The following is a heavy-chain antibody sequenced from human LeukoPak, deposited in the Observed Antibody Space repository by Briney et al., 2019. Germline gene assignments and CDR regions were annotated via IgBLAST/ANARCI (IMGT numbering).Heavy chain of an antibody. CDR2: MSPNSDNT. CDR1: GYTFTSYD. D-gene: IGHD4-23*01. J-gene: IGHJ5*02. Sequence: ASVKVSCKASGYTFTSYDINWVRKAPGQGLEWMGWMSPNSDNTGYAQKFQGRVTFTRDTSISTAYMELRSLTSEDTAVYYCARDYGGSSGWFDPWGQGTLVTVSS. CDR3: ARDYGGSSGWFDP. V-gene: IGHV1-8*01.